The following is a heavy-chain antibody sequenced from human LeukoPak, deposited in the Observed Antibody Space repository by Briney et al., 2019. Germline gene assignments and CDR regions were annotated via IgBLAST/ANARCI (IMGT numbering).Heavy chain of an antibody. CDR1: GGSISSGGYY. Sequence: KASETLSLTCTGSGGSISSGGYYWSWIRQPPGRGLEWIGYIYHSGSTNYNPSRKSRVTITVDTSKNQFSLKLSSVTAADTAVYYCARDLRAGTDYYFDYWGQGTLVTVSS. V-gene: IGHV4-61*08. J-gene: IGHJ4*02. CDR2: IYHSGST. D-gene: IGHD6-19*01. CDR3: ARDLRAGTDYYFDY.